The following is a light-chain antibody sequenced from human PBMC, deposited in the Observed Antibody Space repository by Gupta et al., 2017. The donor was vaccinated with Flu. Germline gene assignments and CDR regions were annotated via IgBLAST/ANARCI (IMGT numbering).Light chain of an antibody. CDR3: QQRNSYPLT. CDR1: QGISSY. CDR2: AAS. J-gene: IGKJ4*01. V-gene: IGKV1-9*01. Sequence: DIQLTQSPSFLSASVGDRVTITCRASQGISSYLAWYQQKVGKAPKLLIYAASTLQSAVPSRFSGSGSGTEFTLTISSLQPEDFATYYCQQRNSYPLTFGGGTKVEIK.